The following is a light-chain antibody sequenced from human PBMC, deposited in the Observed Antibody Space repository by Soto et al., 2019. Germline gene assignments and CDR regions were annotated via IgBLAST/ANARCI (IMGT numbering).Light chain of an antibody. V-gene: IGLV2-14*01. CDR2: EVS. CDR1: SSDVGGYNY. CDR3: NSYKNIHNAV. J-gene: IGLJ1*01. Sequence: QSALAQLASVSRSPGQSITISCTGTSSDVGGYNYVSWYQQHPGKAPKLMIYEVSNRPSGVSNRFSGSKSGNTASLTISGLQAEDEADYHCNSYKNIHNAVFGSGTKVTV.